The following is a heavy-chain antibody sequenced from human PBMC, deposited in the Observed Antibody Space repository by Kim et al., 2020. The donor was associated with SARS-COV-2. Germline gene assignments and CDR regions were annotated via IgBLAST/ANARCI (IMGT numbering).Heavy chain of an antibody. CDR2: IGTAGDT. CDR1: GFTFSSYD. V-gene: IGHV3-13*01. Sequence: GGSLRLSCAASGFTFSSYDMHWVRQATGKGLEWVSAIGTAGDTYYPGSVKGRFTISRENAKNSLYLQMNSLRAGDTAVYYCARGNYYDSSGYYTPRAFDIWGQGTMVTVSS. D-gene: IGHD3-22*01. CDR3: ARGNYYDSSGYYTPRAFDI. J-gene: IGHJ3*02.